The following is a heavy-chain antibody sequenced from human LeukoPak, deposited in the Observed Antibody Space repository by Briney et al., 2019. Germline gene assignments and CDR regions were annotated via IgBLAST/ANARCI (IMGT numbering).Heavy chain of an antibody. CDR1: GDSISSNSW. CDR3: ARGGNDRFDY. V-gene: IGHV4-4*02. Sequence: SETLSLTCAVSGDSISSNSWWTWVRQPPGKGLEWIGEIYHSGSTNYNPSLKSRVTISLDKSNNQFSLKVNSVTAADTAVYLCARGGNDRFDYWGQGTLVTVSS. CDR2: IYHSGST. J-gene: IGHJ4*02. D-gene: IGHD1-1*01.